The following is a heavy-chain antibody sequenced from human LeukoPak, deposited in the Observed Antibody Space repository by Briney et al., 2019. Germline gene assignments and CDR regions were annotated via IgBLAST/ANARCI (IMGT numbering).Heavy chain of an antibody. J-gene: IGHJ4*02. CDR1: GGTFSSYA. CDR3: AREDQMMVYDLPFDY. CDR2: IIPKYGVA. Sequence: ASVKVSCKASGGTFSSYAISWVRQAPGQGLEWVGRIIPKYGVANYAQKFQGRLTITTDESTSTAYMELSSLRSEDTAVYYCAREDQMMVYDLPFDYWGQGSLVIVSS. V-gene: IGHV1-69*05. D-gene: IGHD3-3*01.